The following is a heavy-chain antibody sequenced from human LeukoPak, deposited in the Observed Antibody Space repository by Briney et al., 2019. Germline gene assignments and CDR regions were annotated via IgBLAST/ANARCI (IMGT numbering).Heavy chain of an antibody. Sequence: AASVKVSCKASGYTFTGYYMHWVRQAPGQGLEWMGWINPNSGGTNYAQKFQGRVTMTRDTSISTAYMELSRLRSDDTAVYYCAKTYYYDSSGYYYDLSAFDIWGQGTMVTVSS. J-gene: IGHJ3*02. D-gene: IGHD3-22*01. CDR2: INPNSGGT. V-gene: IGHV1-2*02. CDR1: GYTFTGYY. CDR3: AKTYYYDSSGYYYDLSAFDI.